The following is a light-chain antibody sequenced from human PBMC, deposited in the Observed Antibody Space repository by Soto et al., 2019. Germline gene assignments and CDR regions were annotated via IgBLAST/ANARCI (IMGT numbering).Light chain of an antibody. J-gene: IGLJ2*01. CDR2: LNNDGSH. CDR3: QTWGTGTVV. CDR1: SGHSSYS. Sequence: QLVLTQSPSASASLGASRKLTCSLSSGHSSYSIAWHQQQPDKGPRYLMKLNNDGSHTKGDGIPDRFSGSSSGAERYLIISSLQSEDEADYYCQTWGTGTVVFGGGTKLTVL. V-gene: IGLV4-69*01.